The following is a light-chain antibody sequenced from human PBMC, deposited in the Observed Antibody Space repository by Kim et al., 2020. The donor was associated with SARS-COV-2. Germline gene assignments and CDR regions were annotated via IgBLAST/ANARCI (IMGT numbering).Light chain of an antibody. CDR2: DVS. CDR1: SSDVGGYNY. Sequence: QYVLTQPASVSGSPGQSITISCTGTSSDVGGYNYVSWYQQHPGKAPKLMIYDVSKRPSGVSNRFSGSKSGNTASLTISGLQAEDEADYYCSSYTSSSTLYVFGTGTKVTVL. CDR3: SSYTSSSTLYV. V-gene: IGLV2-14*01. J-gene: IGLJ1*01.